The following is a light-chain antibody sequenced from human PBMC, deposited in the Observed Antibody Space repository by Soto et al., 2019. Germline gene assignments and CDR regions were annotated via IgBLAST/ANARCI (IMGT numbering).Light chain of an antibody. CDR2: DVS. Sequence: QSALTQPASVSGSPGQSIAISCTGTSSDVGGYDYVSWYQQHPGKAPKLMIYDVSNRPSGVSSRFSGSKSGNTASLTISGLQAEDEADYYCNSYTSSRTYVFGTGTKVTVL. J-gene: IGLJ1*01. CDR3: NSYTSSRTYV. V-gene: IGLV2-14*01. CDR1: SSDVGGYDY.